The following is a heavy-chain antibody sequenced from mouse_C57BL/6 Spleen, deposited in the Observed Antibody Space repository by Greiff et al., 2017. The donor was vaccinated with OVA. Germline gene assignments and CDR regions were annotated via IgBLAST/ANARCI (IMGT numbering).Heavy chain of an antibody. V-gene: IGHV14-2*01. J-gene: IGHJ3*01. Sequence: EVQVVESGAELVKPGASVKLSCTASGFNIKDYYMHWVKQRTEQGLEWIGRIDPEDGETTYAPKFQGKATITADTSSNTAYLQLSSLTSEDTAVYYCARSSYYSPFAYWGQGTLVTVSA. CDR3: ARSSYYSPFAY. CDR2: IDPEDGET. D-gene: IGHD1-1*01. CDR1: GFNIKDYY.